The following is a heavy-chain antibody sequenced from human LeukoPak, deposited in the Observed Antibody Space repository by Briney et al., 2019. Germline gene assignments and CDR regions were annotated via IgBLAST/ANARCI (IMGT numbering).Heavy chain of an antibody. CDR3: VSFYETY. J-gene: IGHJ4*02. CDR1: GNYW. D-gene: IGHD2/OR15-2a*01. Sequence: PGGSLRLSCAASGNYWMHWVRQAPGKGLVWVPHINSDGSWTSYADSVKGRFTISKDNAKNTVYLQMNSLRAEGMAVYYCVSFYETYWGRGTLVTVSS. V-gene: IGHV3-74*01. CDR2: INSDGSWT.